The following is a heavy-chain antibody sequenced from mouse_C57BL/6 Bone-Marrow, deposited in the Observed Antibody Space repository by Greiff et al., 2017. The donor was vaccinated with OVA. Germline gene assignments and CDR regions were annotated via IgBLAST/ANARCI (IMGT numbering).Heavy chain of an antibody. Sequence: QVQLKESGPELVKPGASVKISCKASGYAFSSSWMNWVKQRPGRGLEWIGRIYPGGGGTNYNGKFKGKATLTADKSSSTAYMQLSSLTSEDSAVYFGASEIDYNGYSMDYWGQGTSVTVSS. CDR1: GYAFSSSW. CDR3: ASEIDYNGYSMDY. D-gene: IGHD1-1*01. CDR2: IYPGGGGT. J-gene: IGHJ4*01. V-gene: IGHV1-82*01.